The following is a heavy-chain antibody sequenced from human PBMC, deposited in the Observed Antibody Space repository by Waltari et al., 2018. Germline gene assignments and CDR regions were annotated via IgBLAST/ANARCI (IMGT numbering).Heavy chain of an antibody. CDR1: GGSISSSSYY. CDR2: IYYSGST. V-gene: IGHV4-39*07. CDR3: ARVSSFPYYYGMDV. Sequence: QLQLQESGPGLVKPSETLSLTCTVSGGSISSSSYYWGWIRQPPGKGLEWIGSIYYSGSTYYNPSLKSRVTISVDTSTNQFSLKLSSVTAADTAVYYCARVSSFPYYYGMDVWGQGTTVTVSS. J-gene: IGHJ6*02. D-gene: IGHD6-13*01.